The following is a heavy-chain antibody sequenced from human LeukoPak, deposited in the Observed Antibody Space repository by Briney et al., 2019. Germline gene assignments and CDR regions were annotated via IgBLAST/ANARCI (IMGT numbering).Heavy chain of an antibody. V-gene: IGHV4-61*02. D-gene: IGHD6-19*01. CDR1: GGSISSGSYY. J-gene: IGHJ4*02. CDR3: ARGDQWLVPY. CDR2: IYTSGST. Sequence: SETLSLTCTVSGGSISSGSYYWSWIRQPAGKGLEWIGRIYTSGSTNYNPSLKSRVTISVDTSKNQFSLKLSSVTAADTAVYYCARGDQWLVPYWGQGTLVTVSS.